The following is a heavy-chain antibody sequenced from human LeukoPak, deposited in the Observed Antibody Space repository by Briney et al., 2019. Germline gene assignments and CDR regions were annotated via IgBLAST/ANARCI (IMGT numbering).Heavy chain of an antibody. Sequence: YPGDSSIRYSPSFQGQVTISADKSINTAYLQWTSLQASDTAMYYCAKHWRYSIGWDGSGDYWGQGTLVTVSS. CDR2: YPGDSSI. V-gene: IGHV5-51*01. D-gene: IGHD3-10*01. J-gene: IGHJ4*02. CDR3: AKHWRYSIGWDGSGDY.